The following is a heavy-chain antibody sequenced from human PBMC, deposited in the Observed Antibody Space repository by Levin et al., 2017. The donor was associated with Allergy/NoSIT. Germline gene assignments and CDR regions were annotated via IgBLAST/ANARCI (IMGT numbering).Heavy chain of an antibody. CDR3: AKTYGSGWYEDY. V-gene: IGHV3-23*01. D-gene: IGHD6-19*01. J-gene: IGHJ4*02. CDR2: ISGAGGST. Sequence: GGSLRLSCAASGFTFRTYAMSWVRQAPGKGLEWVSGISGAGGSTYYADSVKGRFTISRDNSKNTLYLQMNDLRADDTAVYYCAKTYGSGWYEDYWGQGTLVTVSS. CDR1: GFTFRTYA.